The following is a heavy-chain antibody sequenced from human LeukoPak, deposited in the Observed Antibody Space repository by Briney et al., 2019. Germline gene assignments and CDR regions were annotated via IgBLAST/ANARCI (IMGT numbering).Heavy chain of an antibody. D-gene: IGHD1-26*01. V-gene: IGHV3-23*01. J-gene: IGHJ4*02. CDR1: GFTFSTYG. CDR2: ISGSAGTT. Sequence: GGSLRLSCAASGFTFSTYGMSWVRQAPGKGLEWVSTISGSAGTTDYADSVKGRFTISRDNSKNTLYLQMHSLRAEDTAFYHCARVKGEGAHFDYWGQGTLVTVSS. CDR3: ARVKGEGAHFDY.